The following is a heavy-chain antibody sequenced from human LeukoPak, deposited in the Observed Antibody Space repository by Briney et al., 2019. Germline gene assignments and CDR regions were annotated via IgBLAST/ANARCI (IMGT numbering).Heavy chain of an antibody. CDR1: GFTFSSYG. J-gene: IGHJ4*02. CDR2: IWYDGSNK. CDR3: AKDAAGGDFGFDY. Sequence: GGSLRLSCAASGFTFSSYGMHWVRQAPGKGLEWVAVIWYDGSNKYYAGSVKGRFTISRDNSKDTLYLQMNSLRAEDTAVYYCAKDAAGGDFGFDYWGQGTLVTVSS. V-gene: IGHV3-30*02. D-gene: IGHD4-17*01.